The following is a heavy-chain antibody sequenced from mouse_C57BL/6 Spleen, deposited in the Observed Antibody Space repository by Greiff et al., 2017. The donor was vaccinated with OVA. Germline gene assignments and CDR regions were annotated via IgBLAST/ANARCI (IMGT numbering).Heavy chain of an antibody. D-gene: IGHD2-4*01. CDR3: ARSDDYDVSGFDY. CDR1: GYTFTSYW. CDR2: IDPSDSET. Sequence: QVQLQQPGAELVRPGSSVKLSCKASGYTFTSYWMHWVKQRPIQGLEWIGNIDPSDSETHYNQKFKDKATLTVDQSSSTAYMQLSSLTSEDSAVYYCARSDDYDVSGFDYWGQGTTLTVSS. V-gene: IGHV1-52*01. J-gene: IGHJ2*01.